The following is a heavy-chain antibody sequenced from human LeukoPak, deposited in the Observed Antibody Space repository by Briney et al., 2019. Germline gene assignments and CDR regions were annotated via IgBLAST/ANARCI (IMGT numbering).Heavy chain of an antibody. J-gene: IGHJ3*02. CDR3: AKGRGYNYWDGFDI. V-gene: IGHV3-23*01. CDR2: TSGSGGSS. CDR1: GFTFSNYA. D-gene: IGHD5-24*01. Sequence: GGSLRLSCAASGFTFSNYAMSWVRQAPGKGLEWVSVTSGSGGSSYYGDSVKGRFTISRDNSKNTLYMQMNSLRAEDTAVYYCAKGRGYNYWDGFDIWGQGTMVTVSS.